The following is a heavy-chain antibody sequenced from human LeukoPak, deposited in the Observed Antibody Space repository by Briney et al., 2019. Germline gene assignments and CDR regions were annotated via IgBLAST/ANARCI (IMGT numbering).Heavy chain of an antibody. CDR3: ASRPPVATTPSAAAGSGPRRNLYYYYYMDV. CDR1: GGSISSSSYY. V-gene: IGHV4-39*07. Sequence: PSETLSLTCTVSGGSISSSSYYWGWIRQPPGKGLEWIGSIYYSGSTYYNPSLKSRVTISVDTSKNQFSLKLSSVTAADTAVYYCASRPPVATTPSAAAGSGPRRNLYYYYYMDVWGKGTTVTVSS. J-gene: IGHJ6*03. CDR2: IYYSGST. D-gene: IGHD6-13*01.